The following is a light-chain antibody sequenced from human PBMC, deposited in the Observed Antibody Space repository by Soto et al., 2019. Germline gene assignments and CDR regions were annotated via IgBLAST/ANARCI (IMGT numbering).Light chain of an antibody. Sequence: QSVLTQPASVSGSPGQSITISCTGTSTDVGSYNLVSWYQQHPGKAPKFIIYDGVKRPSGVSNRFSGSKSGDTASLTISGLEDADEAYYYCISYTVSRSYVFGPGTKVTVL. CDR3: ISYTVSRSYV. V-gene: IGLV2-23*01. CDR1: STDVGSYNL. CDR2: DGV. J-gene: IGLJ1*01.